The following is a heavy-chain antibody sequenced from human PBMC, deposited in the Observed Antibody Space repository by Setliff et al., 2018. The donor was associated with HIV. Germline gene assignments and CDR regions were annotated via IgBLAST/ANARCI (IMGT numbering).Heavy chain of an antibody. J-gene: IGHJ3*02. Sequence: ASETLSLTCGVYGGSFGGYYWTWIRQPPGKGLEWIGEINHRGTTNSNPSLKRRVTISVDTSKSQFSLRLSSVTAADTAVYYCARPRLWRDAFDIWGQGAMVTVSS. CDR1: GGSFGGYY. D-gene: IGHD1-1*01. V-gene: IGHV4-34*01. CDR3: ARPRLWRDAFDI. CDR2: INHRGTT.